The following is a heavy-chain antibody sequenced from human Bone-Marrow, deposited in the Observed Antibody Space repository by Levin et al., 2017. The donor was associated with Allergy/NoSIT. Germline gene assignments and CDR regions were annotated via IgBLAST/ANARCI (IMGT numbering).Heavy chain of an antibody. CDR2: ISSGSDSI. CDR1: GLTFSRHP. Sequence: GGSLRLSCAASGLTFSRHPMSWVRQAPGKGLEWVSYISSGSDSIFYADSVRGRFTISRDNAENSLYLQMNRLRAGETAVYYCAGLAAPHFWGQGTLVTVSS. V-gene: IGHV3-48*01. D-gene: IGHD6-13*01. CDR3: AGLAAPHF. J-gene: IGHJ4*02.